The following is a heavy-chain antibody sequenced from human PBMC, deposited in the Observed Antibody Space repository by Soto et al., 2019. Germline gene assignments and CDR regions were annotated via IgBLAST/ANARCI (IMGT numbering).Heavy chain of an antibody. CDR2: INPSGGST. D-gene: IGHD5-18*01. Sequence: ASVKVSCKASGYTFASYYMHWVRQAPGQGLEWMGIINPSGGSTSYAQKFQGRVTMTRDTSTSTVYMELSSLRSEDTAVYYCARVNRGYSYGYRGSAFDIWGQGTMVTVSS. CDR1: GYTFASYY. CDR3: ARVNRGYSYGYRGSAFDI. V-gene: IGHV1-46*01. J-gene: IGHJ3*02.